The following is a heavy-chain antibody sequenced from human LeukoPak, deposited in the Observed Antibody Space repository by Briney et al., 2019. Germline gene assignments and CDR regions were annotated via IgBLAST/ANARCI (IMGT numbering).Heavy chain of an antibody. CDR1: GGSISSYY. D-gene: IGHD6-13*01. Sequence: SSETLSLTCTVSGGSISSYYWSWIRQPPGKGLEWIGYIYYSGSTNYNPSLKSRVTISVDTSKNQFSLKLSSVTAADTAVYYCARHPRWSGYFQHWGQGTLVTVSS. CDR3: ARHPRWSGYFQH. V-gene: IGHV4-59*08. CDR2: IYYSGST. J-gene: IGHJ1*01.